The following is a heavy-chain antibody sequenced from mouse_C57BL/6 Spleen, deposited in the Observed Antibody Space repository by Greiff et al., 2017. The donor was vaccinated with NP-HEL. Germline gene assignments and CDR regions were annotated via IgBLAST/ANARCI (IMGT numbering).Heavy chain of an antibody. CDR1: GYTFTDYY. CDR3: ALTTGRDD. Sequence: EVQLQQSGPELVKPGASVKISCKASGYTFTDYYMNWVKQSHGKSLEWIGDINPNNGGTSYNQKFKGKATLTVDKSSSTAYMELRSLTSEHSSVFYCALTTGRDDGGQGTSVTVSS. J-gene: IGHJ4*01. V-gene: IGHV1-26*01. D-gene: IGHD1-1*01. CDR2: INPNNGGT.